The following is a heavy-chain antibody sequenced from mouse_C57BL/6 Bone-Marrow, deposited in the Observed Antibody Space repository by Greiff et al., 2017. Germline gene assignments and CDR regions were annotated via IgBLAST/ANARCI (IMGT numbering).Heavy chain of an antibody. V-gene: IGHV14-2*01. CDR1: GFNIKDYY. CDR2: IDPEDGET. D-gene: IGHD1-1*01. Sequence: VQLQQSGAELVKPGASVKLSCTASGFNIKDYYMHWVKQRTEQGLEWIGRIDPEDGETKYAPKFQGKATITADTTSTTAYLQLSSLTSEDTAVYYSARDYSSSYYFDYWGQDTTLTVSS. CDR3: ARDYSSSYYFDY. J-gene: IGHJ2*01.